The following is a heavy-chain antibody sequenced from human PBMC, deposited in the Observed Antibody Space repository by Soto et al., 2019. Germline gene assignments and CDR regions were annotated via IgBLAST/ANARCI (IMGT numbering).Heavy chain of an antibody. CDR2: IYHSGST. V-gene: IGHV4-38-2*01. CDR1: GYSISSGYY. J-gene: IGHJ4*02. CDR3: ATIVVVAATPPYYFDY. Sequence: PSETLSLTCAVSGYSISSGYYWGWIRQPPGKGLEWIGSIYHSGSTYYNPSLKSRVTISVDTSKNQFSLKLSSVTAADTAVYYCATIVVVAATPPYYFDYWGQGTLVTVSS. D-gene: IGHD2-15*01.